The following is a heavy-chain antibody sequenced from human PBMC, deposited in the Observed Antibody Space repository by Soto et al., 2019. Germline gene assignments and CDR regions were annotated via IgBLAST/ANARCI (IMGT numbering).Heavy chain of an antibody. CDR2: ISSTTNYI. CDR3: ARESEDLTSNFDY. V-gene: IGHV3-21*06. Sequence: GGSLRLSCAASGFTFTRYSMNWVRQAPGKGLEWVSSISSTTNYIYYGDSMKGRFAISRDNAKNSLYLEMNSLRAEDTAVYYRARESEDLTSNFDYWGQGTLVTVSS. CDR1: GFTFTRYS. J-gene: IGHJ4*02.